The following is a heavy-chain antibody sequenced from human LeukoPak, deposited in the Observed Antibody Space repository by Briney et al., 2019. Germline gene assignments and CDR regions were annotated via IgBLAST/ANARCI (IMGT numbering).Heavy chain of an antibody. CDR2: MNPNSGNT. Sequence: ASVTVSCKASGYTFTSYDINWVRQAAGQGLEGMGWMNPNSGNTDYAQKFQGRVTITRNTSISTAYMELSILRSEDTAVYYCARGVSYSSGWYGYYYYMDVWGKGTTVTISS. V-gene: IGHV1-8*01. J-gene: IGHJ6*03. CDR3: ARGVSYSSGWYGYYYYMDV. CDR1: GYTFTSYD. D-gene: IGHD6-19*01.